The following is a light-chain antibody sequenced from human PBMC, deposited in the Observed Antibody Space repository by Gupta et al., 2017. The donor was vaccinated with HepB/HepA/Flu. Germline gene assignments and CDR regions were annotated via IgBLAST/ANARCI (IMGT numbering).Light chain of an antibody. CDR3: QQYFSSPVT. V-gene: IGKV4-1*01. Sequence: DIVLPQSPDSLDVSLGERATIHCKSSQSVLYSSDNNNYLAWYQQRPGQPPKVLLYWASTRESGVPDRFSGSGSGTDFTLTISSLQAEDVAVYYCQQYFSSPVTFGPGTRVDIK. CDR2: WAS. J-gene: IGKJ3*01. CDR1: QSVLYSSDNNNY.